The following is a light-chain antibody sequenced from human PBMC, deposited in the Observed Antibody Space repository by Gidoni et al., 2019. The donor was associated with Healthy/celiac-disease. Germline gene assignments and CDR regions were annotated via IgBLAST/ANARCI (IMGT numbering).Light chain of an antibody. CDR2: QDS. CDR1: KLGDKY. J-gene: IGLJ1*01. CDR3: QAWDSSSLHV. V-gene: IGLV3-1*01. Sequence: SYELTQPPSVSVSPGQTASITCSGDKLGDKYACWYQQKPGQSLVLLIYQDSKRPSGIPERFSGSNSGNTATLTISGTQAMDEADYYCQAWDSSSLHVFGTGTKVXV.